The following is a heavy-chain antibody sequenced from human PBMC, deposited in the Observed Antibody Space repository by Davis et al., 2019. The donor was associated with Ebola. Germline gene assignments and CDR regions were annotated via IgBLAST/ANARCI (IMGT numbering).Heavy chain of an antibody. J-gene: IGHJ4*02. D-gene: IGHD5/OR15-5a*01. CDR3: ARFSRGTIESY. CDR1: GLTFSSYW. V-gene: IGHV3-7*01. CDR2: IRQDGSDK. Sequence: PGGSLRLSCAVSGLTFSSYWMSWVRQAPGKGLEWVANIRQDGSDKDYVDSVKGRFTISRDNAQNSLYLQMNSLRAEDTAVYYCARFSRGTIESYWGQGTLVTVSS.